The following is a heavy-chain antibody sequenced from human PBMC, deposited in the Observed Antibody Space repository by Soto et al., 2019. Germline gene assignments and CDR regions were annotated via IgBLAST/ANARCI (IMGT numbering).Heavy chain of an antibody. V-gene: IGHV4-4*07. CDR1: GGTISGYY. CDR2: IYSSGST. D-gene: IGHD3-3*01. J-gene: IGHJ5*02. CDR3: ARGPRFSDWFDP. Sequence: PSETLSLTCTVTGGTISGYYWTWIRQSAGGGLEWIGRIYSSGSTNYNPSLKSRVTISLDTSMNHFSLRLSSVTAADTAVYYCARGPRFSDWFDPWGQGTLVTV.